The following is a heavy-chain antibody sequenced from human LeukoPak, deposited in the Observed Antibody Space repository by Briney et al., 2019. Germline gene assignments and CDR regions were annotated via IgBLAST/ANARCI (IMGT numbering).Heavy chain of an antibody. J-gene: IGHJ3*02. Sequence: SETLSLTCTVSGYSISSGYYGAWIRQPPGKGLEWIGSIFHTATTYYNPSLRSRVTISVDTSKNQFSLKLSSVTAADTAVYYCARVPEYRDAFDIWGQGTMVTVSS. V-gene: IGHV4-38-2*02. CDR2: IFHTATT. CDR1: GYSISSGYY. CDR3: ARVPEYRDAFDI. D-gene: IGHD2-2*01.